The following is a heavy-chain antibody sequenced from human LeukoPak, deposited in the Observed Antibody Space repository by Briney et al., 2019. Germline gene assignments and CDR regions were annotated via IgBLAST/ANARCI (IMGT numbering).Heavy chain of an antibody. CDR3: ARFQGPGRWLSPFDL. CDR2: IYTTGST. D-gene: IGHD3-22*01. J-gene: IGHJ2*01. V-gene: IGHV4-4*07. CDR1: GGAIGTYY. Sequence: SETLSLTCTVSGGAIGTYYWSWIRQPAGKGLEWIGRIYTTGSTTYNSSPKSRVTISVDKSKNELFLKLNSMTAADTAVYYCARFQGPGRWLSPFDLWGRGTLVTVSS.